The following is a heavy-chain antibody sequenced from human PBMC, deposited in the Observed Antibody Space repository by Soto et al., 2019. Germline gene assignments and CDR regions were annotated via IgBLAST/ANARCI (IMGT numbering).Heavy chain of an antibody. J-gene: IGHJ6*02. CDR2: IYYSGST. CDR3: ARVDYYYYGMDV. Sequence: QVQLQESGPGLMKPSETLSLTCTVSGGSVSSGSYYWSWIRQPPGKGLEWIGYIYYSGSTNYNPSLKSRVTISVDTSKNQFSLKLSSVTAADTAVYYCARVDYYYYGMDVWGQGTTVTVSS. V-gene: IGHV4-61*01. CDR1: GGSVSSGSYY.